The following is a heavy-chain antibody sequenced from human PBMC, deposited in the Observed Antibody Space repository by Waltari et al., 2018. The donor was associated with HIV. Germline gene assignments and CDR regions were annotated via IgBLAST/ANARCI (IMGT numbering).Heavy chain of an antibody. CDR2: IKSKTDGGTT. V-gene: IGHV3-15*01. D-gene: IGHD2-8*01. CDR1: GFTFSNAW. Sequence: EVQLVESGGGLVKPGGSLRLSCAASGFTFSNAWMSWVRQAPGKGLEWVGRIKSKTDGGTTDYAAPVKGRFTISRDDSKNTLYLQMNSLKTEDTAVYYCTTDPGIVLMVYGRYYFDYWGQGTLVTVSS. J-gene: IGHJ4*02. CDR3: TTDPGIVLMVYGRYYFDY.